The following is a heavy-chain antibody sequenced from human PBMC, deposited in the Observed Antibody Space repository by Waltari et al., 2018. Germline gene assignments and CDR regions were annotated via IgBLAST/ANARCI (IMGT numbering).Heavy chain of an antibody. CDR1: GFTFTSYG. CDR2: RWYDGSNQ. CDR3: ARQGYSGSSLTYDY. V-gene: IGHV3-33*01. D-gene: IGHD6-13*01. Sequence: QVQLVESGGGVVQPGRSLRLPCAASGFTFTSYGMHWVRQAPGKGLGWVAVRWYDGSNQYYADSVKGRFTISRDISKSTLYLQMNSLGPQDTAVYYCARQGYSGSSLTYDYWGQGTLVTVSS. J-gene: IGHJ4*02.